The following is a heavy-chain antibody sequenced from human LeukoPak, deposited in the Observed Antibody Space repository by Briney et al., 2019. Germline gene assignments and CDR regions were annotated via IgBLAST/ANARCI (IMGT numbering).Heavy chain of an antibody. Sequence: GGSLRLSCAASGFTFSSYGMHWVRQAPGKGLEWVSYISSSSSTIYYADSVKGRFTISRDNAKNSLYLQMNSLRAEDTAVYYCARAGGARVVPAAGAFDIWGQGTLVTVSS. CDR2: ISSSSSTI. J-gene: IGHJ4*02. CDR3: ARAGGARVVPAAGAFDI. V-gene: IGHV3-48*01. D-gene: IGHD2-2*01. CDR1: GFTFSSYG.